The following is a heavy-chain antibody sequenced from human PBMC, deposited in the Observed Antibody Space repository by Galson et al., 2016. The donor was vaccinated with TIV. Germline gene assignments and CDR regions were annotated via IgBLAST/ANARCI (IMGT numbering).Heavy chain of an antibody. Sequence: SVKVSCKVSGYSLTEVVMHWVRQAPGKGLEWMGGFDPVVGRTIYAQKLEGRVTMTADTSTDTAYMELGSLRFEDTAVYYCATVAWFPGLSLDNWGQGTLVTVSS. CDR2: FDPVVGRT. CDR1: GYSLTEVV. J-gene: IGHJ4*02. D-gene: IGHD3-22*01. V-gene: IGHV1-24*01. CDR3: ATVAWFPGLSLDN.